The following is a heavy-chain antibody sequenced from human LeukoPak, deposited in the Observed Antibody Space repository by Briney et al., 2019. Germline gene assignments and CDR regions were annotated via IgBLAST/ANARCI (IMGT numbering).Heavy chain of an antibody. D-gene: IGHD6-13*01. Sequence: PSETLSLTCAVYGGSFSGYYWNWIRQPPGKGLEWIGEINHSGSTNYNPSLKSRVTISVDTSKNQFSLKLSSVTAADTAVYYCARVAAAGHLGDWFDPWGQGTLVTVSS. CDR2: INHSGST. V-gene: IGHV4-34*01. CDR3: ARVAAAGHLGDWFDP. CDR1: GGSFSGYY. J-gene: IGHJ5*02.